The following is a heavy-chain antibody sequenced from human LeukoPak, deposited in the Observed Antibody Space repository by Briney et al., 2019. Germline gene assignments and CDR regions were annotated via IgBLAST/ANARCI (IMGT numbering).Heavy chain of an antibody. CDR2: ISHTTTTI. CDR3: AKTSMCDY. CDR1: GFTFSIYE. J-gene: IGHJ4*02. V-gene: IGHV3-48*03. Sequence: GGSLRLSCAASGFTFSIYEMNWVRQTPGKRLEWVSYISHTTTTIHYADSVKGRFTISRDNAKNSLYLQMNSLRAEDTAIYYCAKTSMCDYWGQGTLVSVSS.